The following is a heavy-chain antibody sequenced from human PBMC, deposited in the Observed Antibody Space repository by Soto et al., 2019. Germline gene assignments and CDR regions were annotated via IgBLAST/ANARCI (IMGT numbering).Heavy chain of an antibody. CDR3: AREVKQWLVPNRGFNYYYGMDV. V-gene: IGHV3-30-3*01. Sequence: PGGSLRLSCAASGLSFTNAWMTWVRQAPGKGLEWVAVISYDGSNKYYADSVKGRFTISRDNSKNTLYLQMNSLRAEDTAVYYCAREVKQWLVPNRGFNYYYGMDVWGQGTTVTVSS. D-gene: IGHD6-19*01. J-gene: IGHJ6*02. CDR2: ISYDGSNK. CDR1: GLSFTNAW.